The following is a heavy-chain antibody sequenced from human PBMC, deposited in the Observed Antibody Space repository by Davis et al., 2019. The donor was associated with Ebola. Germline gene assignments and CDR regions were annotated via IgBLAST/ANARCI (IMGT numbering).Heavy chain of an antibody. CDR1: EYPFSLYT. V-gene: IGHV1-18*01. CDR2: IGAYDGKT. D-gene: IGHD2-2*01. J-gene: IGHJ5*02. Sequence: ASVKVSCKASEYPFSLYTIHWLRQAPGQGLEWMGWIGAYDGKTNFGEKFRGRVTMTTDTPTSTVYMELRGLRPDDTAVYYCARGLCSSTLCFRRGGFDPWGQGTQVTVSS. CDR3: ARGLCSSTLCFRRGGFDP.